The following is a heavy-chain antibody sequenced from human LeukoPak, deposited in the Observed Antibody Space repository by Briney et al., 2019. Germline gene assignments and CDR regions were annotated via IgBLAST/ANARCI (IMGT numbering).Heavy chain of an antibody. CDR2: ISSGSSAI. CDR3: ARGHTAVTRHFDF. V-gene: IGHV3-21*01. CDR1: GFTFTTYS. Sequence: PGGSLRLSCEVSGFTFTTYSMTWVRQAPGKGLEWVSIISSGSSAIFSADALKGRFTISRDDAKNLLYLDMNSLRAEDTAVYYCARGHTAVTRHFDFWGQGTLVTVSS. D-gene: IGHD4-17*01. J-gene: IGHJ4*02.